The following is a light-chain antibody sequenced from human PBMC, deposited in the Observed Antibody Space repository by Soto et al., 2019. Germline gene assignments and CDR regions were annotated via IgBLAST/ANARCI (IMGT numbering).Light chain of an antibody. V-gene: IGLV2-14*01. J-gene: IGLJ2*01. Sequence: QSVLTQPASVSGSPGQSITISCTGTSSDVGAYNYVSWYQQYPGKAPKLMIYGVSNRPSGVSDRFSGSKSGNTASLTISGLQAEDEGDYYCYSYTSSSTVVFGGGTKVTVL. CDR3: YSYTSSSTVV. CDR2: GVS. CDR1: SSDVGAYNY.